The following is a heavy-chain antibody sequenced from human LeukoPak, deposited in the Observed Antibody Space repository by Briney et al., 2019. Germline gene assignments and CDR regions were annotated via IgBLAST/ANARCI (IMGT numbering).Heavy chain of an antibody. J-gene: IGHJ4*02. CDR2: ISSSSSYI. Sequence: AGGSLRLSCAASGFTFSSYSMNWVRQAPGKGLEWVSSISSSSSYIYYADSVKGRFTISRDNAKNSLYLQMNSLRAEDTAVYYCARNKKGDRYTYGHDYWGQGTLVTVSS. V-gene: IGHV3-21*01. CDR3: ARNKKGDRYTYGHDY. CDR1: GFTFSSYS. D-gene: IGHD5-18*01.